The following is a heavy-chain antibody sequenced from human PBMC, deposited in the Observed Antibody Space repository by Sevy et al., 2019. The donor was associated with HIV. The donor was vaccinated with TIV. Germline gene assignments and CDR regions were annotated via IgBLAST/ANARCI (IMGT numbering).Heavy chain of an antibody. CDR2: INPSGGST. CDR3: AGGEAVAEGYYYYYGMDV. J-gene: IGHJ6*02. Sequence: ASVKVSCKASGYTFTSYYMHWVRQAPGQGLEWMGIINPSGGSTSYAQKFQGRVTMTRDTSTSTVYMELSSLRSEDTAVYYCAGGEAVAEGYYYYYGMDVWGQGTTVTVSS. V-gene: IGHV1-46*01. D-gene: IGHD6-19*01. CDR1: GYTFTSYY.